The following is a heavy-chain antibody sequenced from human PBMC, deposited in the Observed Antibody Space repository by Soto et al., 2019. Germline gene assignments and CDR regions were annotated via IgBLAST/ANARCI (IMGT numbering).Heavy chain of an antibody. Sequence: PSETLSLICSFSGDSVTSHYLTWTRQSPEKGLEWIGYMHYTGITHYNPSLKSRVTISVDTSKNQFSLKLSSVTAADTAVYYCARSSLLTFESRIRGYSYGYGSYYYYMDVWGKGTMVTVSS. CDR2: MHYTGIT. CDR1: GDSVTSHY. D-gene: IGHD5-18*01. J-gene: IGHJ6*03. V-gene: IGHV4-59*02. CDR3: ARSSLLTFESRIRGYSYGYGSYYYYMDV.